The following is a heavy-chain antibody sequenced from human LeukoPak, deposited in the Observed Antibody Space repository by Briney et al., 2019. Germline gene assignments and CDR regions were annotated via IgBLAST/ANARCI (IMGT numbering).Heavy chain of an antibody. CDR2: IWSDGRDK. CDR3: ARAGGAGTIYYYGMDV. D-gene: IGHD6-13*01. V-gene: IGHV3-33*01. CDR1: GFTFTNYA. Sequence: GRSLRLSCAASGFTFTNYAMHWVRQAPGKGLEWVAGIWSDGRDKDYVDSVKGRFTISRDNSKNTVYLEMNSLRAEDTAVYYCARAGGAGTIYYYGMDVWGQGATGTVSS. J-gene: IGHJ6*02.